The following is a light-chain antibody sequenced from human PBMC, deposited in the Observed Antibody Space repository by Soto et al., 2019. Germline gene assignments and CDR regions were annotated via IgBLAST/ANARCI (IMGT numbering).Light chain of an antibody. CDR2: EVS. V-gene: IGLV2-14*01. CDR3: SSYTGSSTAL. J-gene: IGLJ2*01. CDR1: SNDVGGNIY. Sequence: QSALTQPASVSGSPGQSITISCTGTSNDVGGNIYVSWYQHHPGKAPKLMIYEVSNRPSGVSDRFSGSKSGNTASLTISGLQAEDEADYYCSSYTGSSTALFGGGTKLTVL.